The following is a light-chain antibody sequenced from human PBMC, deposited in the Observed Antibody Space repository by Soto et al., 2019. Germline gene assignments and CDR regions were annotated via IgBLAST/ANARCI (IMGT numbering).Light chain of an antibody. V-gene: IGKV1-39*01. CDR1: QNIRNY. Sequence: DNQMTQSPSSLSASVGDRVTITCRASQNIRNYLNWYQQRPGKTPNLLVYAASNLRSGVPSRFSGSGSGTDFTLTISSLQPEDFGTYYCQQIHSTSSYTFGQGSRVDVK. J-gene: IGKJ2*01. CDR3: QQIHSTSSYT. CDR2: AAS.